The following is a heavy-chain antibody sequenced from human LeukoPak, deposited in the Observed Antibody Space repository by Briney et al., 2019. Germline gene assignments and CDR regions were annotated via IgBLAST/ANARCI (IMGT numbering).Heavy chain of an antibody. Sequence: GGSLRLPCAASGFTFSSYEMNWVRQAPGKGLEWVSYISSSGSTIYYADSVKGRFTISRDNAKNSLYLQMNSLRAEDTAVYYCARDDWNDGNWFDPWGQGTLVTVSS. CDR1: GFTFSSYE. J-gene: IGHJ5*02. CDR3: ARDDWNDGNWFDP. CDR2: ISSSGSTI. V-gene: IGHV3-48*03. D-gene: IGHD1-1*01.